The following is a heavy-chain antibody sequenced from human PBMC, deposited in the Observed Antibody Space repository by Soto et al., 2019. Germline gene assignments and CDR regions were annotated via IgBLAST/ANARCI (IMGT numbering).Heavy chain of an antibody. CDR3: TTAYKWLPNYS. CDR2: IKSRADGGTT. V-gene: IGHV3-15*01. D-gene: IGHD6-19*01. CDR1: VFTFTKSL. J-gene: IGHJ6*04. Sequence: VVSLRLSCSSSVFTFTKSLITLFLQTPGKGLEWVCRIKSRADGGTTDYAASVKERFIISRDDSTDTLYLHMNRLKTDDTAVYSCTTAYKWLPNYSWGKGDMVNVSS.